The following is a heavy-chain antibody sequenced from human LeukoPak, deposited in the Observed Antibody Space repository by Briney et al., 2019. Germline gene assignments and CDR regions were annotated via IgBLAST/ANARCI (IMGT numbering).Heavy chain of an antibody. CDR3: ARHSSVLNSFDP. J-gene: IGHJ5*02. V-gene: IGHV5-10-1*01. CDR2: IDPGDSQT. Sequence: TGESLQISCQCSAYSFTNYWISWVRQLPGKGLEWMGRIDPGDSQTNYSPSFQGHVTISADKSISTAYLQWSSLKASDTAMYYCARHSSVLNSFDPWGQGTLVTVSS. CDR1: AYSFTNYW. D-gene: IGHD3-22*01.